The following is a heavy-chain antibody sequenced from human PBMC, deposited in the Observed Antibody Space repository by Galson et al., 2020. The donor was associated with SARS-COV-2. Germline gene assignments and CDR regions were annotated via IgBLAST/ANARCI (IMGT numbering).Heavy chain of an antibody. CDR1: GFTFNNYA. Sequence: GGSLRLSCAASGFTFNNYAMNWVRQAPGKGLQWVAYISGESYEAQYAVSVKGRFTISRDNSKNTLTLRMNTLTAEDTAVYFCAKGGGPFDSGPFDLWGRGTLVTVSS. CDR3: AKGGGPFDSGPFDL. D-gene: IGHD3-22*01. V-gene: IGHV3-23*01. J-gene: IGHJ4*02. CDR2: ISGESYEA.